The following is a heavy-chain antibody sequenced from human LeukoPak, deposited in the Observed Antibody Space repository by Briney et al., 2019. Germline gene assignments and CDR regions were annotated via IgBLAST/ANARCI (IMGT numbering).Heavy chain of an antibody. V-gene: IGHV3-30*02. CDR2: IRYDGSNK. D-gene: IGHD2-15*01. CDR3: ATILGYCSGGTCTKDY. J-gene: IGHJ4*02. CDR1: GFTFSSYG. Sequence: GGSLRLSCAASGFTFSSYGMHWVRQAPGKGLEWVAFIRYDGSNKYYADSVKGRFTISRDNAKNSLYLQMNSLRAEDTAVYYCATILGYCSGGTCTKDYWGQGTLVTVSS.